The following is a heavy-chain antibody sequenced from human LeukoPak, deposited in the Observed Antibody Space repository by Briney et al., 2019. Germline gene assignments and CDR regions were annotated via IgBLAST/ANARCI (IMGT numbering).Heavy chain of an antibody. CDR3: ASGPPFLKYFEY. V-gene: IGHV3-23*01. CDR1: GFTFSTYV. D-gene: IGHD3-3*01. CDR2: ISVGAEYI. J-gene: IGHJ4*02. Sequence: GSLRLSCAASGFTFSTYVMNWFRQAPGKGLEWVSTISVGAEYIFYADSVKGRFTISRDDSNNALYLQMHSLRAEDTALYYCASGPPFLKYFEYWGQGTLVTVSS.